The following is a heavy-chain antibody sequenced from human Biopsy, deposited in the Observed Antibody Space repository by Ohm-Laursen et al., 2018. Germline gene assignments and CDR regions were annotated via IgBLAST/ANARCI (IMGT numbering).Heavy chain of an antibody. V-gene: IGHV3-33*01. CDR3: ARDRYYGSENYFSHYNMDV. Sequence: FLRLSCAASGFTFSGYGMHWVRQAPGKGLEWVAVIWYDGTDKFYADSVKGRFTISRDNSKNTLYLHMNSLRAADTAVYYCARDRYYGSENYFSHYNMDVWGQGTTVTVSS. D-gene: IGHD3-10*01. CDR2: IWYDGTDK. CDR1: GFTFSGYG. J-gene: IGHJ6*03.